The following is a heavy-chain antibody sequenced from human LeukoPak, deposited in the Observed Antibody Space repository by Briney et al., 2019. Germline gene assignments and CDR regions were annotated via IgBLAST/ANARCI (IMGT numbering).Heavy chain of an antibody. CDR1: GGTFSSYA. Sequence: GASVKVSCKASGGTFSSYAISWVRQAPGQGLEWMGRIIPIFGIANYAQKFQGRVTITADESTSTAYMELSSLRSEDTAVYYCARTPYYYGSGSYPGGGRFDYWGQGTLVTVSS. CDR3: ARTPYYYGSGSYPGGGRFDY. J-gene: IGHJ4*02. CDR2: IIPIFGIA. D-gene: IGHD3-10*01. V-gene: IGHV1-69*13.